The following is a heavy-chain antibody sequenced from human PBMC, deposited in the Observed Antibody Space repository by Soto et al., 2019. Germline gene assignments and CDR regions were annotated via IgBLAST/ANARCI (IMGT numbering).Heavy chain of an antibody. CDR1: GYDFNNYG. J-gene: IGHJ1*01. V-gene: IGHV1-18*01. Sequence: ASVKVSCKASGYDFNNYGISWVRQAPGQGLEWMGWISADNGNTNNAQKFQGRVTMTTDPSTRTVYMELTSLSSDDTAVYYCARDRRLVGAARPEYFQHWGPG. CDR3: ARDRRLVGAARPEYFQH. D-gene: IGHD1-26*01. CDR2: ISADNGNT.